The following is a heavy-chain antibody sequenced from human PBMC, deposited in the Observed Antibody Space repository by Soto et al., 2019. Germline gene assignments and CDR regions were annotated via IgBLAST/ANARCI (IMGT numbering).Heavy chain of an antibody. V-gene: IGHV4-31*11. Sequence: LSLTCAVSGGSIDSAGSYWSWIRQIPGRGLEWIGHIHHGGTTDYNPSLKSRITMSVDTSKNQFSLELSSVTAADTAVYYCARYCSGGTCYDRIDYWGQGTLVTVSS. CDR2: IHHGGTT. J-gene: IGHJ4*02. CDR3: ARYCSGGTCYDRIDY. CDR1: GGSIDSAGSY. D-gene: IGHD2-15*01.